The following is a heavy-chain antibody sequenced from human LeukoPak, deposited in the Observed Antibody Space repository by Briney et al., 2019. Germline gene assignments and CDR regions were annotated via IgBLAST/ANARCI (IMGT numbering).Heavy chain of an antibody. V-gene: IGHV1-46*01. Sequence: ASVKVSCKASGYXFTSYYIHWVRQAPGQGLEWMGIINPSGGSTSYAQKFQGRVTMTRDTSTSTVYMELSSLRSEDTAVFYCAREATLRDTSSWWGYWGQGTLVTVSS. CDR3: AREATLRDTSSWWGY. CDR2: INPSGGST. J-gene: IGHJ4*02. CDR1: GYXFTSYY. D-gene: IGHD6-13*01.